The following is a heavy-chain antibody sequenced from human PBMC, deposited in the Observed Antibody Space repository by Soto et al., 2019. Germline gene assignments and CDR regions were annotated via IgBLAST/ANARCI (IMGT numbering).Heavy chain of an antibody. D-gene: IGHD3-9*01. CDR1: GFSLNTRGVG. Sequence: QITLKESGPTLVKPTQTLTLTCTFSGFSLNTRGVGVGWIRQPPGKALEWLALISLDGEKRYRPSLKSRLTITKDTSENHVLLTMTNIDPVDTATYYCAHRRCDLLTGHYYLDYWGQGPLVTVSS. CDR2: ISLDGEK. V-gene: IGHV2-5*02. CDR3: AHRRCDLLTGHYYLDY. J-gene: IGHJ4*02.